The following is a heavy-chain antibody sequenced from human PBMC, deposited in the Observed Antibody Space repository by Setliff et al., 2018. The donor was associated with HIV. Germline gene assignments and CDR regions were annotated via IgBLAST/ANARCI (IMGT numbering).Heavy chain of an antibody. V-gene: IGHV4-39*01. Sequence: SETMSLTCTVYGASMSNSNSYWGWIRQPPGKRLEWRARIYSSGSSSYNPSLSSRLSMSVYTSKNQVSLRLSSVTAADTGVYYCARHRDPPGSSWIFYYYYMDLWGEGTTVTVSS. D-gene: IGHD6-13*01. CDR3: ARHRDPPGSSWIFYYYYMDL. CDR1: GASMSNSNSY. J-gene: IGHJ6*03. CDR2: IYSSGSS.